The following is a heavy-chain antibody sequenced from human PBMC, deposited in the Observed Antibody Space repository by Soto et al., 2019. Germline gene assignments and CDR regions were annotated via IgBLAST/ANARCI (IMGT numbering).Heavy chain of an antibody. J-gene: IGHJ2*01. CDR3: ARCYCSVGSCYTCWHFDL. D-gene: IGHD2-15*01. CDR2: IGPYNGNT. Sequence: QVQLVQSGAEVKKPGASVKVSCKASGYTFNNYGFSWVRQAPGQGLELMGWIGPYNGNTDHAQNFQGRVTMTTDTSTNTAYMELRSLRSDDTALYYCARCYCSVGSCYTCWHFDLWGRGPLVTVSS. CDR1: GYTFNNYG. V-gene: IGHV1-18*01.